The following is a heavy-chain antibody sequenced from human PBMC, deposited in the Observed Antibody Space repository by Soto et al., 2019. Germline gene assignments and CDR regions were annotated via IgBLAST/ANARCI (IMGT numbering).Heavy chain of an antibody. J-gene: IGHJ5*02. CDR3: ATVLRGVVNWFDP. CDR2: IATYNSNR. Sequence: GPEVKNPGASITVSCKPSGDTFTNFGLSWVRQAPGQGLEWMGWIATYNSNRNYAQKFQGRLTLTTDTSTSTAYMELKSLRYDDTAVYYCATVLRGVVNWFDPGGKGTLVTVSS. D-gene: IGHD3-10*01. CDR1: GDTFTNFG. V-gene: IGHV1-18*01.